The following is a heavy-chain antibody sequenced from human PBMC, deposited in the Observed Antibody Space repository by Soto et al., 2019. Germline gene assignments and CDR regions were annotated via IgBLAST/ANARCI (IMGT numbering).Heavy chain of an antibody. CDR1: GFTFSNYG. J-gene: IGHJ4*02. V-gene: IGHV3-33*01. CDR2: IWYDGNNK. Sequence: QVQLVESGGGVVQPGGSLRLSCAASGFTFSNYGMHWVRQAPGKGLEWVAVIWYDGNNKYYADSVKGRFTISRDNSNNTLNVQMPSLGAEATAVYYCARGLHSLFDYWGQGTLVTVSS. CDR3: ARGLHSLFDY. D-gene: IGHD2-21*01.